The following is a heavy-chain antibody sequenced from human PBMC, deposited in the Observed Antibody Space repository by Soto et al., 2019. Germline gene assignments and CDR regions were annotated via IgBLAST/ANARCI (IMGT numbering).Heavy chain of an antibody. CDR1: GRSISSYY. V-gene: IGHV4-59*01. Sequence: SETLSLTCTVSGRSISSYYWSWIRQPPGKGLEWIGYIYYSGSTKYNPSLKSRVTISVDTSKNQFSLKLTSVTSADTAMFYLARDDSTTAGKSWGQGTLVPVSS. J-gene: IGHJ4*02. CDR2: IYYSGST. CDR3: ARDDSTTAGKS. D-gene: IGHD1-1*01.